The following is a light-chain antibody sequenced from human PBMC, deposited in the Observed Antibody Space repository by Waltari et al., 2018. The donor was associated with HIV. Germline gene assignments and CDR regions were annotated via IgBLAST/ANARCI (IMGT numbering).Light chain of an antibody. J-gene: IGKJ5*01. V-gene: IGKV3-11*01. CDR3: HQRSNWPIT. CDR2: GAS. Sequence: EIVLTQSPGTLTLSPGERATLSCRASQSVSSYFAWYQQKPGQAPRLLISGASSRATGIPARFSGSGSGTDFTLTISSLEPGDFGVYYCHQRSNWPITFGQGTRLEIK. CDR1: QSVSSY.